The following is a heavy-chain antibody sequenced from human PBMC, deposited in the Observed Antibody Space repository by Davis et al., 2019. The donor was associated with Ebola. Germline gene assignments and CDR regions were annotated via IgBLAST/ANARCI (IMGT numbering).Heavy chain of an antibody. CDR3: ARDMGMVHEANWFDP. V-gene: IGHV1-18*01. CDR2: VSACNDNT. Sequence: ASVKVSCKASGYTFTSYGITWVRQAPGQGLEWMGWVSACNDNTNYAQKLQGRVTMTTDTSTSTAYMELRTLRSDDTAVYYCARDMGMVHEANWFDPWGQGTLVTVSS. J-gene: IGHJ5*02. D-gene: IGHD3-10*01. CDR1: GYTFTSYG.